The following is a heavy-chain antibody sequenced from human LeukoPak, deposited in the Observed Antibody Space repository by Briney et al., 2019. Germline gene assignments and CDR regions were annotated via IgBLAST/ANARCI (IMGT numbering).Heavy chain of an antibody. J-gene: IGHJ6*02. D-gene: IGHD6-13*01. CDR2: ISGSGGST. CDR3: AKERIAAANYGMDV. Sequence: GGSLRLSCAASGFTFSSYAMSWVRQAPGKGLEWVSAISGSGGSTYYADSVKGRFTISRDNSKNTLYLQMNSQRAEDTAVYYRAKERIAAANYGMDVWGQGTTVTVSS. CDR1: GFTFSSYA. V-gene: IGHV3-23*01.